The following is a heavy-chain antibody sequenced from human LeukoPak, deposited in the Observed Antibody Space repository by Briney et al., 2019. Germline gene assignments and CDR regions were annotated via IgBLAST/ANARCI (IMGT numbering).Heavy chain of an antibody. J-gene: IGHJ5*02. V-gene: IGHV1-46*01. D-gene: IGHD3-16*01. CDR2: INPSGGST. Sequence: ASVKVSCKASGYTFTSYYMHWVRQAPGQGLDWMGIINPSGGSTSYAQKFQGRVTMTRDMSTSTVYMQLSILRSEDTAVYYCATMGGLIPWGQGTLVTVSS. CDR1: GYTFTSYY. CDR3: ATMGGLIP.